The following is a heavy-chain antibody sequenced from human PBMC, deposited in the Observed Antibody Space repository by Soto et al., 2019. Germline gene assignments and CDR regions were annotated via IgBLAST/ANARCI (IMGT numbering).Heavy chain of an antibody. D-gene: IGHD3-16*02. CDR3: ARETPKTYDYVWGSYRSNWFDP. CDR2: INHSGST. J-gene: IGHJ5*02. CDR1: GGSFSGYY. V-gene: IGHV4-34*01. Sequence: SETLSLTCAVYGGSFSGYYWSWIRQPPGKGLEWIGEINHSGSTNYNPSLKSRVTISVDTSKNQFSLKLSSVTAADTAVYYCARETPKTYDYVWGSYRSNWFDPWGQGTLVTVS.